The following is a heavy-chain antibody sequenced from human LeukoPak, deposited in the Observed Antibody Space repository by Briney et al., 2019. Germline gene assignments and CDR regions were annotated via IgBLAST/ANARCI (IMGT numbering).Heavy chain of an antibody. Sequence: PSETLSLTCTVSSGSLSSYYWSWVRQPPGEGLEWIGYIYYSGSTNYNPSLKCRVTISVDTSKNQFSLKLSSVTAADTAVYYCARVAYYSDRSAFAFFDYWGRGTLVTASS. CDR1: SGSLSSYY. CDR3: ARVAYYSDRSAFAFFDY. V-gene: IGHV4-59*01. J-gene: IGHJ4*02. CDR2: IYYSGST. D-gene: IGHD3-22*01.